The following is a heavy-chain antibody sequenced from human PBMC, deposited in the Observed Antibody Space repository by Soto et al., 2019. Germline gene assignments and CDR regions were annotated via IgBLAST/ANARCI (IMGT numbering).Heavy chain of an antibody. CDR2: IIPVFGTS. CDR1: GGSFRTYA. D-gene: IGHD3-3*01. CDR3: ARSRPTSWTVH. J-gene: IGHJ4*02. V-gene: IGHV1-69*13. Sequence: PVEVCCKACGGSFRTYAISWVRQAPGQGLEWMGGIIPVFGTSSNAEKFQGRVTITADESTNTVYMELSSLSSENTAVYYCARSRPTSWTVHRGQATLVTV.